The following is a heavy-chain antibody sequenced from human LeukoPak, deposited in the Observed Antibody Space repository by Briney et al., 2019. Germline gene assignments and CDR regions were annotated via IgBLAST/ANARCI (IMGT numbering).Heavy chain of an antibody. J-gene: IGHJ4*02. CDR1: GFTFTSYD. CDR2: MYYNGGNT. D-gene: IGHD6-13*01. V-gene: IGHV1-8*01. Sequence: LGGSVKVSCKASGFTFTSYDIHWVRQATGKGLEWVGWMYYNGGNTGYAQKFQGRVTITWNNSISTAYMELSSQRSEDTAVYYCARDVAMKKRKSSSWWYFFDYGGQGPLVTASS. CDR3: ARDVAMKKRKSSSWWYFFDY.